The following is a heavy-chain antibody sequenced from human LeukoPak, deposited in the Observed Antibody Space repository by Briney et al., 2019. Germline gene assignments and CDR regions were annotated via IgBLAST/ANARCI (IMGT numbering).Heavy chain of an antibody. J-gene: IGHJ4*02. CDR2: ISANSNYI. Sequence: GGSLRLSCAASGFTFSDYSMNWVRQAPGKGLEWVSSISANSNYIYYADSVKGRFTISRDNAKNSLYLQMSSLRAEDTAVYYCARETYSSGWYSDYWGQGTLVTVSS. CDR1: GFTFSDYS. D-gene: IGHD6-19*01. V-gene: IGHV3-21*01. CDR3: ARETYSSGWYSDY.